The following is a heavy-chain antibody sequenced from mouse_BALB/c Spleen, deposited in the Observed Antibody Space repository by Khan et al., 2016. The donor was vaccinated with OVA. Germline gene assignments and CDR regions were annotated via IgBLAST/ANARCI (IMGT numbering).Heavy chain of an antibody. CDR1: GYTFTTAG. J-gene: IGHJ4*01. CDR3: ARGGAAYDRNDAGAVEY. V-gene: IGHV9-4*02. CDR2: INTHSGVP. D-gene: IGHD2-14*01. Sequence: VQLVESGPELKKPGETVRISCKASGYTFTTAGIQWVQKMPGKGLKWIGWINTHSGVPKYAEDFKGRFAFSLEISVNTAYLQITNLTNEDTATYFCARGGAAYDRNDAGAVEYWGQGTSVTVSS.